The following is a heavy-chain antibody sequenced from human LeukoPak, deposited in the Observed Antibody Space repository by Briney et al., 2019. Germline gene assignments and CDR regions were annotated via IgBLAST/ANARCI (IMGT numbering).Heavy chain of an antibody. J-gene: IGHJ5*02. V-gene: IGHV4-4*02. CDR2: IYHSGST. D-gene: IGHD4-11*01. CDR1: GGSISSSNW. Sequence: SGTLSLTCAVSGGSISSSNWWSWVRQPPGKGLEWIGEIYHSGSTNYNPSLKSRVTISVDKSKNQFSLKLSSVTAADTAVYYCARVGDYSNYLWFDPWGQGTLVTVSS. CDR3: ARVGDYSNYLWFDP.